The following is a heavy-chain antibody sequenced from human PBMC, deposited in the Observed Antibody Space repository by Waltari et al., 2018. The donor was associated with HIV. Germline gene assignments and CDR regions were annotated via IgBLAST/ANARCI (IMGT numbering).Heavy chain of an antibody. CDR3: AREGHYYDFWNAKTVYFALDS. D-gene: IGHD3-3*01. Sequence: VHLVESGGGPVQPRGSLRLTGTAYGFDFKAYSMSVVRQAPGKCLDGISYIDSANKSAFFGDAVRGRVTIARDNAKNLLYFTLNNGRLEDTATYYCAREGHYYDFWNAKTVYFALDSWGPGTAVIVSS. CDR2: IDSANKSA. J-gene: IGHJ6*02. V-gene: IGHV3-21*04. CDR1: GFDFKAYS.